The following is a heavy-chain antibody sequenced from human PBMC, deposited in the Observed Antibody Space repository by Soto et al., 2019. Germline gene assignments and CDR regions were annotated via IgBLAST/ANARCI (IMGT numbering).Heavy chain of an antibody. D-gene: IGHD5-18*01. V-gene: IGHV1-69*06. CDR2: IVPRFGSP. CDR1: GGTFSDYA. Sequence: QVQLVQSGAEMRKTGSSLRVSCKASGGTFSDYAFSWVRQAPGQGLEWLGGIVPRFGSPNYAQKFGGRVTITWDTSNSTVYMALSSLRFDDTAVYFCARDRIQLRVGKYSFNSRDVWGQGTTIIVSS. CDR3: ARDRIQLRVGKYSFNSRDV. J-gene: IGHJ6*02.